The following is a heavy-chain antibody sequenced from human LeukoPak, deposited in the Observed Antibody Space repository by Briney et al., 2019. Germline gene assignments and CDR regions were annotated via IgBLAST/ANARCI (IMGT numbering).Heavy chain of an antibody. D-gene: IGHD7-27*01. J-gene: IGHJ4*02. V-gene: IGHV3-23*01. CDR3: AKVQLGIGVDY. Sequence: GGSLRLSCAASGFSFSSYAVSWVRQAPGKGLEWVSGISDGGGRTYYADSVEGRFTISRDDSKNTLYLQMNSLRAEDTAVYYCAKVQLGIGVDYWGQGTLVTVSS. CDR1: GFSFSSYA. CDR2: ISDGGGRT.